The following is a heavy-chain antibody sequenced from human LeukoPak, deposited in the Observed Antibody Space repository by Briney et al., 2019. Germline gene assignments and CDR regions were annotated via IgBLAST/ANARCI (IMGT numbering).Heavy chain of an antibody. Sequence: ASVQVSCKASGGTFSSYAISWVRQAPGQGLEWMGGIIPIFGTANYAQKFQGRVTITADESTSTAYMELSSLRSDDTAVYYCARDVSARYYYYGMDVWGQGTTVTVSS. V-gene: IGHV1-69*01. CDR2: IIPIFGTA. J-gene: IGHJ6*02. CDR3: ARDVSARYYYYGMDV. CDR1: GGTFSSYA. D-gene: IGHD3-3*02.